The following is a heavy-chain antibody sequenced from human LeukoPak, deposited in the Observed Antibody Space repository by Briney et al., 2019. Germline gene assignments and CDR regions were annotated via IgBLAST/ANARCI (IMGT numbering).Heavy chain of an antibody. CDR3: ARVGSGLRAFDI. J-gene: IGHJ3*02. CDR2: INSDGSDT. CDR1: GFSLRSHL. V-gene: IGHV3-74*01. Sequence: GGSLRLSCAASGFSLRSHLMHWGRQAPGKGLVWVSRINSDGSDTNYADSVKGRFTISRDNAKNTLYLQMHSLRVEDTAVYYCARVGSGLRAFDIWGQGTMVSVSS. D-gene: IGHD3-10*01.